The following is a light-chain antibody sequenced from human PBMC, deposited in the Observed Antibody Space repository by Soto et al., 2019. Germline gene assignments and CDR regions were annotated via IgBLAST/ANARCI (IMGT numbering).Light chain of an antibody. CDR2: DVS. V-gene: IGLV2-14*01. CDR1: SSDVGGSNY. CDR3: SSYTSSGTLYV. Sequence: QSALTQPASVSGSPGQSITISCTGTSSDVGGSNYVSWYQQHPGNAPKLMIYDVSNRPTGVSNRFSGSKSGNTASLTISCLHAEDEADYYCSSYTSSGTLYVFGTGTTLTVL. J-gene: IGLJ1*01.